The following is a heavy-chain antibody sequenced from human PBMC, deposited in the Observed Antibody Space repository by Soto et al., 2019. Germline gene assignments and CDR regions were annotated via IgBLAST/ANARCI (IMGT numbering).Heavy chain of an antibody. CDR3: ARLGGDYDGY. D-gene: IGHD4-17*01. J-gene: IGHJ4*02. V-gene: IGHV4-59*08. CDR1: GGSISSYY. CDR2: IYYSGST. Sequence: PSETLSLTCTVSGGSISSYYWSWIRQPPGKGLEWIGYIYYSGSTNYNPSLKSRVTISVDTSKNQFSLKLSSVTAADTAVYYCARLGGDYDGYWGQGTLVTVSS.